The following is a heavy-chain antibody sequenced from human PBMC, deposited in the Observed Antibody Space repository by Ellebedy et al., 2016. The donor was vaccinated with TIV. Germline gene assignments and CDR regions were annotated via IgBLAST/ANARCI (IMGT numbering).Heavy chain of an antibody. J-gene: IGHJ2*01. Sequence: GESPKISCAASGFSFSNYVMHWVRQAPGKGLEWVAVVWSDGSNKYYIDSVKGRFTISRDNSKNTLYLQMNSLISDDTAVYYCARDGGNPRSWFFDLWGRGTLVTVSS. D-gene: IGHD4-23*01. CDR2: VWSDGSNK. V-gene: IGHV3-33*01. CDR1: GFSFSNYV. CDR3: ARDGGNPRSWFFDL.